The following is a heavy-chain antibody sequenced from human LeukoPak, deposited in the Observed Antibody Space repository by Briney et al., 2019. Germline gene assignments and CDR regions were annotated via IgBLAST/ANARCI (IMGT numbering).Heavy chain of an antibody. J-gene: IGHJ4*02. V-gene: IGHV3-23*01. CDR1: GYTFTIYG. CDR2: ISGSGGVT. D-gene: IGHD2-8*01. CDR3: AKDPDCTSGVCYTFFDY. Sequence: ASVTVSCTASGYTFTIYGISWVRQAPGKGLEWVSAISGSGGVTYYADSVKGRFTISRDNSNNTLYLQMNSLRAEDTAVYYCAKDPDCTSGVCYTFFDYWGQGTLVTVSS.